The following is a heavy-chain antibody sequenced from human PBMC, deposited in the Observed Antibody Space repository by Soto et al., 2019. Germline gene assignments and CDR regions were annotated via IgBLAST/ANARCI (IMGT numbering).Heavy chain of an antibody. CDR3: ARREQSDYYYMDV. CDR2: ISSNGVGT. J-gene: IGHJ6*03. Sequence: EVQLVESGGGLVQPGGSLRLSCAASGFTFSNYAMDWVRQAPGKVLEYVSGISSNGVGTYYANSVKDRFTISRDNSKNRLYLQMGSLRAEDMAVYYCARREQSDYYYMDVWGKGTSGTVSS. V-gene: IGHV3-64*01. CDR1: GFTFSNYA. D-gene: IGHD6-19*01.